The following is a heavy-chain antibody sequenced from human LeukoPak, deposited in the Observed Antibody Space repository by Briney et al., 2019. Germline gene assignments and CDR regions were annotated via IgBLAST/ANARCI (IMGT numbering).Heavy chain of an antibody. Sequence: ASVKVSCKASGYTFTGYYIHWVRQAPGQGLEWMGWINFNSGGTNYAQKFQGRVTMTRDTSISTAYMELSRLRSDDTAVYYCARLPAGYSSSWTDYWGQGTLVTVSS. D-gene: IGHD6-13*01. J-gene: IGHJ4*02. CDR2: INFNSGGT. CDR3: ARLPAGYSSSWTDY. V-gene: IGHV1-2*02. CDR1: GYTFTGYY.